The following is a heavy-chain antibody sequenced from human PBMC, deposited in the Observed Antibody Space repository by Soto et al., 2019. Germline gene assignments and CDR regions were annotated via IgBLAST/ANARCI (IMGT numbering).Heavy chain of an antibody. D-gene: IGHD1-26*01. Sequence: NPAETLSLTCVVSNFSISSGYYWGCIRQSPGKGLEWIASIYRSGTTSYNPSLKSRVTISVDPSKNQFSLMLTAVTAADTAVYYCARTHSGSYYSVFNYWGRGSLVTVSS. CDR2: IYRSGTT. J-gene: IGHJ4*02. V-gene: IGHV4-38-2*01. CDR1: NFSISSGYY. CDR3: ARTHSGSYYSVFNY.